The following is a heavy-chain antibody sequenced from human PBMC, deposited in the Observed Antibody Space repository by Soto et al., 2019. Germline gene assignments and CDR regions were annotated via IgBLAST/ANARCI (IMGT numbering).Heavy chain of an antibody. D-gene: IGHD3-22*01. CDR2: INPSGGST. V-gene: IGHV1-46*01. J-gene: IGHJ4*02. Sequence: GASVKVSCKASGYTFTSYYMHWVRQAPGQGLEWMGIINPSGGSTSYAQKFQGRVTMTRDTSTSTVYMEPSSLRSEDTAVYYCASSHYYDSSGYSFYYWGQGTLVTVSS. CDR1: GYTFTSYY. CDR3: ASSHYYDSSGYSFYY.